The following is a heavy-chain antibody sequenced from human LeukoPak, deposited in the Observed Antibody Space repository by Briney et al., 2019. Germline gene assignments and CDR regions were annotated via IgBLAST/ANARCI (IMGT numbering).Heavy chain of an antibody. Sequence: ASVKVSCKASGYTFSSHAMHWVRQAPGQRLEWMGWINAGNGNTKYSQKFQGRVTITRDTSASTAYMELSSLRSEDTAVYYCARLTYYYDSSGQNWFDPSGQGTLVTVSS. CDR1: GYTFSSHA. V-gene: IGHV1-3*01. J-gene: IGHJ5*02. D-gene: IGHD3-22*01. CDR3: ARLTYYYDSSGQNWFDP. CDR2: INAGNGNT.